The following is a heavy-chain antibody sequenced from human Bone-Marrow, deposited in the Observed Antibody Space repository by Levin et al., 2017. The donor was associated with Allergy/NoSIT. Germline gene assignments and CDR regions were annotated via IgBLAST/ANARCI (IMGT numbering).Heavy chain of an antibody. J-gene: IGHJ5*02. CDR3: AREARAAAGPLHNWFDP. CDR1: GGSISSGSYY. Sequence: SQTLSLTCTVSGGSISSGSYYWSWIRQPAGKGLEWIGRIYTSGSTNYNPSLKSRVTISVDTSKNQFSLKLSSVTAADTAVYYCAREARAAAGPLHNWFDPWGQGTLVTVSS. V-gene: IGHV4-61*02. D-gene: IGHD6-13*01. CDR2: IYTSGST.